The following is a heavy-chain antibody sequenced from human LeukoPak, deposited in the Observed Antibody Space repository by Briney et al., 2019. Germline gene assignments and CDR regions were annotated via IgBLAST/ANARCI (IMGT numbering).Heavy chain of an antibody. CDR1: GFTFSSYG. J-gene: IGHJ6*03. D-gene: IGHD3-10*01. Sequence: PGGSLRLSCAASGFTFSSYGMHWVRQAPGKGLEWVAVIWYDGSNKYYADSVKGRFTISRDNSKNTLYLQMNSLRAEDTAVYYCARLFGPTSDYYYMDVWGKGTTVTVSS. CDR3: ARLFGPTSDYYYMDV. V-gene: IGHV3-33*01. CDR2: IWYDGSNK.